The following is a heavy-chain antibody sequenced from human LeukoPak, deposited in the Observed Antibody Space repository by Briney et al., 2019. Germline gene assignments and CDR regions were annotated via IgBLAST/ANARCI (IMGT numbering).Heavy chain of an antibody. D-gene: IGHD6-19*01. Sequence: QTGGSLRLSCAASGFPFSDYVMHWVRQAPGKGLEWVAVIRYDGNNKYYADSVKGRFTISRDNSKNMLYLQMNSLGTEDTAVYYCAKDRWGAVASFDYWGQGTLVTVSS. J-gene: IGHJ4*02. CDR3: AKDRWGAVASFDY. CDR1: GFPFSDYV. V-gene: IGHV3-30*02. CDR2: IRYDGNNK.